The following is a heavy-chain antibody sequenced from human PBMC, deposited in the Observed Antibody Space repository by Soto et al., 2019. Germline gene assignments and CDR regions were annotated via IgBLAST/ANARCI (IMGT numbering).Heavy chain of an antibody. J-gene: IGHJ5*02. Sequence: QVQLVESGGGVVQPGRSLRLSCAASGFALSVYAMHWVRQAPGKGLEWVAVISYDGTIKHYMDSVKGRFTISRDNSKNMLFLQMNRLRPEDTAVFYCARGERSGYYDAWGLGTLVTVSS. V-gene: IGHV3-30-3*01. CDR1: GFALSVYA. CDR2: ISYDGTIK. D-gene: IGHD3-3*01. CDR3: ARGERSGYYDA.